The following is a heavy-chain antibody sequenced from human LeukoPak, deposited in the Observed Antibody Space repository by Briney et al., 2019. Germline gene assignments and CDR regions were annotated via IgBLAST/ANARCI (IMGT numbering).Heavy chain of an antibody. Sequence: ASVKVSCKAPGYTFTSYGISWVRQAPGQGLEWMGWISAYNGNTNYAQKLQGRVTMTTDTSTSTAYMELRSLRSDDTAVYYCASSDGWASGWHSPSDYWGQGTLVTVSS. CDR2: ISAYNGNT. D-gene: IGHD6-19*01. V-gene: IGHV1-18*04. J-gene: IGHJ4*02. CDR1: GYTFTSYG. CDR3: ASSDGWASGWHSPSDY.